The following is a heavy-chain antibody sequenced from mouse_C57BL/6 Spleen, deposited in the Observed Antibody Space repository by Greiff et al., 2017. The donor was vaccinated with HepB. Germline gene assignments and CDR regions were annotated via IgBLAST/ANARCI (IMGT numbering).Heavy chain of an antibody. J-gene: IGHJ1*03. CDR2: IYPYNGVS. V-gene: IGHV1-31*01. CDR3: ARESYYYGSSSYFDV. D-gene: IGHD1-1*01. Sequence: EVKLVESGPELVKPGASVKISCKASGYSFTGYYMHWVKQSHGNILDWIGYIYPYNGVSSYNQKFKGKATLTVDKSSSTAYMELRSLTSEDSAVYYCARESYYYGSSSYFDVWGTGTTVTVSS. CDR1: GYSFTGYY.